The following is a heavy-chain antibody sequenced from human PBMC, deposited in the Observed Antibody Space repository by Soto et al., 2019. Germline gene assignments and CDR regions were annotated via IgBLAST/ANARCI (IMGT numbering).Heavy chain of an antibody. V-gene: IGHV3-74*01. J-gene: IGHJ4*02. CDR2: INSDGSST. D-gene: IGHD5-12*01. Sequence: GGSLRLSCAASGFTFSSYWMHWVRQAPGKGLVWVSRINSDGSSTSYADSVKGRFTISRDNAKNTVYLQMNSLRAEDTAVYYCARESSGYSSYFDYWGQGTLVTVSS. CDR1: GFTFSSYW. CDR3: ARESSGYSSYFDY.